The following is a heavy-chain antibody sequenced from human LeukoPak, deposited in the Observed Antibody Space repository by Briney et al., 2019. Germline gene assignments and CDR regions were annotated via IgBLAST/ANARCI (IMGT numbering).Heavy chain of an antibody. V-gene: IGHV3-21*01. D-gene: IGHD3-22*01. Sequence: GGSLRLSCAASGFTFSSYSMNWVRQDPGKGLEWVSSISSSSSYIYYADSVKGRFTISRDNAKNSLYLQMNSLRAEDTAVYYCARGFGYYDSSGDYWGQGTLVTVSS. CDR3: ARGFGYYDSSGDY. CDR2: ISSSSSYI. J-gene: IGHJ4*02. CDR1: GFTFSSYS.